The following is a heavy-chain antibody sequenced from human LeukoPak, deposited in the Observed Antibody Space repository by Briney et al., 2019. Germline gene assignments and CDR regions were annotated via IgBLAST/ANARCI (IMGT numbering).Heavy chain of an antibody. J-gene: IGHJ4*02. D-gene: IGHD3-22*01. V-gene: IGHV1-69*13. CDR2: IIPIFGTA. Sequence: GASVKASCMASGGTFSSYAISWVRQAPGQGLEWMGGIIPIFGTANYAQKFQGRVTITADESTSTAYMELSSLRSEDTAVYYCARESIDSSGYYFSVKETYYFDYWGQGTLVTVSS. CDR1: GGTFSSYA. CDR3: ARESIDSSGYYFSVKETYYFDY.